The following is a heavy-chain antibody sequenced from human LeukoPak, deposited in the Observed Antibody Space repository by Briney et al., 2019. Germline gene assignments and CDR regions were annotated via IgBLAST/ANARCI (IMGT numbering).Heavy chain of an antibody. J-gene: IGHJ4*02. Sequence: GGPLRLSCAASGFTFSSYWMSWVRQAPGKGLEWVANIKQDGSEKYYVDSVKGRFAISRDNAKNSLYLQMISLRAEDTAVYYWAKRPFGSGSTFDYWGRGTLVTVSS. CDR3: AKRPFGSGSTFDY. D-gene: IGHD3-10*01. CDR2: IKQDGSEK. CDR1: GFTFSSYW. V-gene: IGHV3-7*01.